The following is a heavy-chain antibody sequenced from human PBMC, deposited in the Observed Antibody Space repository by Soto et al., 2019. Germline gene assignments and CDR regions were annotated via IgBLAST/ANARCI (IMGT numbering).Heavy chain of an antibody. V-gene: IGHV5-10-1*01. D-gene: IGHD2-21*02. Sequence: GESLKISCKGSGYSFTSYWISWVRQMPGKGLEWMGRIDPSDSYTNYSPSFQGHVTISADKSISTAYLQWSSLKASDTAMYYCAIDCGGDCYSVDYWGQGTLVTVS. CDR1: GYSFTSYW. CDR3: AIDCGGDCYSVDY. CDR2: IDPSDSYT. J-gene: IGHJ4*02.